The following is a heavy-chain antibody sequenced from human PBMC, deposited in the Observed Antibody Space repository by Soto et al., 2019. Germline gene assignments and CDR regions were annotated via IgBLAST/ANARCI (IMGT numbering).Heavy chain of an antibody. CDR2: IYHSGST. V-gene: IGHV4-4*02. D-gene: IGHD5-12*01. CDR3: ASRTGGFAIWFDP. CDR1: GGSISSSNW. Sequence: QVQLQESGPGLVKPSGTLSLTCAVSGGSISSSNWWSWVRLPPGKGLEWIGQIYHSGSTNYNPSLKRPVTLSIDKSKNQFSLKLSSVTAADTAVYYCASRTGGFAIWFDPWGQGTLVTFSS. J-gene: IGHJ5*02.